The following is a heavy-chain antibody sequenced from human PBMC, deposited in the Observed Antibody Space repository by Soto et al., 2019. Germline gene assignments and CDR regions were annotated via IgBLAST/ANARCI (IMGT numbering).Heavy chain of an antibody. CDR3: ARAGMVVIYSFAN. CDR2: ISYDGNKK. V-gene: IGHV3-30*03. J-gene: IGHJ1*01. Sequence: QVQLVESGGGVVQPGRSLRLSCVASGFTFGDYDMHWVRQAPGKGLEWVALISYDGNKKYYADSVKGRFTISRDNSKSTLYLQMNSLRAEDTAVYFCARAGMVVIYSFANWGQGTLVTVSS. CDR1: GFTFGDYD. D-gene: IGHD2-21*01.